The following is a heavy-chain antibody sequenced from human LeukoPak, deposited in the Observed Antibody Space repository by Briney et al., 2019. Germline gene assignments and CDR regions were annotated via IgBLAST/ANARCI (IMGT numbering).Heavy chain of an antibody. D-gene: IGHD5-18*01. CDR1: GGTFSNYA. V-gene: IGHV1-69*13. Sequence: ASVKASCKASGGTFSNYAISWVRQAPGQGFDWMGGIIPSFGTANYSQKFQGRVTITADESTSTAYMELSSLRSEDTAIYYCARDPRTSGYSYGLGYWGQGTLVTVSS. CDR2: IIPSFGTA. J-gene: IGHJ4*02. CDR3: ARDPRTSGYSYGLGY.